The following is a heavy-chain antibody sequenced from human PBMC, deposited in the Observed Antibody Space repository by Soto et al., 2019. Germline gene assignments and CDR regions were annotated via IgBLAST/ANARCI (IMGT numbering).Heavy chain of an antibody. V-gene: IGHV4-39*01. CDR3: ARHGLRGAHSNWFDP. CDR1: GGSISSSSYY. J-gene: IGHJ5*02. CDR2: TYYSGST. D-gene: IGHD3-10*01. Sequence: QLQLQESGPGLVKPSETLSLTCTVSGGSISSSSYYWGWIRQPPGKGLEWIGSTYYSGSTYYNPSLKSRVTISVDTSKNQFSLKLSSVTAADTAVYYCARHGLRGAHSNWFDPWGQGTLVTVSS.